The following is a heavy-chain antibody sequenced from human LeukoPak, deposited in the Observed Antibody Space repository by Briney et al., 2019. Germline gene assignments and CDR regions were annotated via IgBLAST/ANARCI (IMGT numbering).Heavy chain of an antibody. V-gene: IGHV1-18*01. CDR2: IGGYKGDT. D-gene: IGHD2-15*01. CDR3: ARVGYCSGGSCRNFDY. Sequence: ASVKVSCKASGYSFTSSGISWVRQAPGQGLEWMGWIGGYKGDTKFAQKFQGRVTMTRNTSISTAYMELSSLRSEDTAVYYCARVGYCSGGSCRNFDYWGQGTLVTVSS. J-gene: IGHJ4*02. CDR1: GYSFTSSG.